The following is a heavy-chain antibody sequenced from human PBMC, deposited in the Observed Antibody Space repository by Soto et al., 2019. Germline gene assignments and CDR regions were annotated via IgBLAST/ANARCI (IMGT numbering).Heavy chain of an antibody. V-gene: IGHV4-59*01. CDR1: GGSISSYY. CDR2: IYYSGST. Sequence: SDTLSLTCTVYGGSISSYYWSWIRQPPGKGLEWIGYIYYSGSTNYNPSLKSRVTISVDTSKNQFSLKLSSVTAADTAVYYCARRWGGTFDYWGQGTLVTVS. D-gene: IGHD2-21*01. CDR3: ARRWGGTFDY. J-gene: IGHJ4*02.